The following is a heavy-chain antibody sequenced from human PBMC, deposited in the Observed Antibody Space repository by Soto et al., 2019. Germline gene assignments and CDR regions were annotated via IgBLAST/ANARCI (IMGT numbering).Heavy chain of an antibody. V-gene: IGHV5-10-1*01. Sequence: GESLKISCKGSGYSFTSYWISWVRQMPGKGLEWMGRIDPSDSYTNYSPSFQGHVTISADKSISTAYLQWSSLKASDTAMYYCVRPRGPYYYYYGVDVWGQGTTVTVSS. CDR2: IDPSDSYT. J-gene: IGHJ6*02. D-gene: IGHD6-25*01. CDR3: VRPRGPYYYYYGVDV. CDR1: GYSFTSYW.